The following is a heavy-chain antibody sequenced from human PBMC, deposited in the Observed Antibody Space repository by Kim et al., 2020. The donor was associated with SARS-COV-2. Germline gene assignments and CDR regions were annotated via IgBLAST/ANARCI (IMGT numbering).Heavy chain of an antibody. Sequence: NGNTKYAQELQGRVTITTDTSTTTEYMELRSLRLDDTAVYDCARDGDLTDHWGQGTLVTVSS. V-gene: IGHV1-18*01. D-gene: IGHD7-27*01. CDR3: ARDGDLTDH. J-gene: IGHJ4*02. CDR2: NGNT.